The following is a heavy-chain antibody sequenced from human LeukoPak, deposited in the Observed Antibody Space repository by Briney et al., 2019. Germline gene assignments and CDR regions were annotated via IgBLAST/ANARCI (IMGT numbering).Heavy chain of an antibody. D-gene: IGHD6-6*01. CDR2: IYYSGST. J-gene: IGHJ4*02. CDR3: ARGSSPRDY. Sequence: SETLSLTCTVSGVSISTYYWSWIRQPPGKGLEWIGYIYYSGSTNYNPSLESRVTISVDTSKNQFFLRLSSATAADTAVYYCARGSSPRDYWGQGTLVTVSS. CDR1: GVSISTYY. V-gene: IGHV4-59*01.